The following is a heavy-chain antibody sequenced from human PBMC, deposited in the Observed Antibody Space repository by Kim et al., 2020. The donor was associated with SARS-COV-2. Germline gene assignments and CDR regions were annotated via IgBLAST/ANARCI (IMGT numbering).Heavy chain of an antibody. CDR2: IDQHGSEK. Sequence: GGSLRLSCAASGFTFSSYWMAWVRQAPGKGLQWVGNIDQHGSEKNYVDSVKGRFTISRDNAMQSLFLQMNSLRDEDTAVYYCATKSAPGRGMDLWGQGIT. CDR1: GFTFSSYW. J-gene: IGHJ6*02. V-gene: IGHV3-7*01. D-gene: IGHD3-10*01. CDR3: ATKSAPGRGMDL.